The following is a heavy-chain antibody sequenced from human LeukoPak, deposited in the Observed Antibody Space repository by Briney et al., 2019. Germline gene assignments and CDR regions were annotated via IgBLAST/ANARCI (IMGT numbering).Heavy chain of an antibody. V-gene: IGHV1-69*04. D-gene: IGHD3-10*01. J-gene: IGHJ6*02. CDR2: IIPILGIA. CDR1: GGTFSSYA. Sequence: SVKVSCKASGGTFSSYAISWVRQAPGQGLEWMGRIIPILGIANYAQKFQGRVTITADKSTSTAYMELSSLRSEDTAVYYCARRGLDYYGSGSYKRYYYYGMDVWGQGTTVTVSS. CDR3: ARRGLDYYGSGSYKRYYYYGMDV.